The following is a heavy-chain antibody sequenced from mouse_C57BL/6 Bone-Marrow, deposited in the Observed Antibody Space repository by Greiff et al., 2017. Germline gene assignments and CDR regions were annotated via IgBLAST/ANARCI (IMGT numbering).Heavy chain of an antibody. CDR1: GYTFTSYW. Sequence: QVHVKQPGAELVMPGASVKLSCKASGYTFTSYWMHWVKQRPGQGLEWIGEIDPSDSYTNYNQKFKGKSTLTVDKSASTAYMQLSSLTSEDSAVYYCARSGGWLLWFAYWCQGTLVTVSA. V-gene: IGHV1-69*01. CDR2: IDPSDSYT. D-gene: IGHD2-3*01. CDR3: ARSGGWLLWFAY. J-gene: IGHJ3*01.